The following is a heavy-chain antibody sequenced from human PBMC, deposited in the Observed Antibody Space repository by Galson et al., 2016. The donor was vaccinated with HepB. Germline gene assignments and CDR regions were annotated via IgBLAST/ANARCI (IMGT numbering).Heavy chain of an antibody. CDR3: ATLSTPEDY. V-gene: IGHV3-74*01. J-gene: IGHJ4*02. D-gene: IGHD2-2*01. CDR2: MNRDGSTT. CDR1: GFTFSSYW. Sequence: SLRLSCAASGFTFSSYWMHWVRQVPGKGLAWVSRMNRDGSTTNYADSLMGRFTLSRDNTKNTLYLQMNSLRAEDTAVYYCATLSTPEDYWGQGTLVTVSS.